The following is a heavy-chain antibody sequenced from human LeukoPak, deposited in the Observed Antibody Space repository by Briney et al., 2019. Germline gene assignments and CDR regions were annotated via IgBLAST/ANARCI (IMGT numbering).Heavy chain of an antibody. CDR3: ARALHYDFWTGYGLDV. Sequence: SETLSLTCTVSGGSISGYYWSWIRQPPGKSLEWIGYIYYHRGSTKYNPSLKSRVTISLDTSKNQFSLKLSSVTAADTARYHCARALHYDFWTGYGLDVWGQGTTVIVSS. D-gene: IGHD3/OR15-3a*01. CDR2: IYYHRGST. CDR1: GGSISGYY. V-gene: IGHV4-59*01. J-gene: IGHJ6*02.